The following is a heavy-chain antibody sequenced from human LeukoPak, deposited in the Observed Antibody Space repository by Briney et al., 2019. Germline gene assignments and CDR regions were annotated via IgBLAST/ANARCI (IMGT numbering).Heavy chain of an antibody. CDR3: ARVTAMAVGYYYYYMDV. CDR1: GYSISSGYY. V-gene: IGHV4-38-2*02. CDR2: IYHSGST. Sequence: SETLSHTCTVSGYSISSGYYWGWIRQPPGKGLEWIGSIYHSGSTYYNPSHKSRVTISVDTSKNQFSLKLSSVTAADTAVYYCARVTAMAVGYYYYYMDVWGKGTTVTVSS. D-gene: IGHD5-18*01. J-gene: IGHJ6*03.